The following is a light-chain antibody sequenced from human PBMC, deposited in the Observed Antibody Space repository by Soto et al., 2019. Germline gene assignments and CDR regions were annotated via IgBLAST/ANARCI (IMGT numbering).Light chain of an antibody. CDR2: GAS. Sequence: EIVMTQSPATLSVSPGERATLSCRASQSVTNNFAWYQQKPGQAPRLLIYGASTRATGIPARFSGSGSGTEFTLPISSLQSEDFAFYYCQQYNNWPLTFGGGTKVEIK. J-gene: IGKJ4*01. V-gene: IGKV3-15*01. CDR3: QQYNNWPLT. CDR1: QSVTNN.